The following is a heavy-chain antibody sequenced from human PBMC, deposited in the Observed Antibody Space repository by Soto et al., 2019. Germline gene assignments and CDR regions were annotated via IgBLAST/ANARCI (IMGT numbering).Heavy chain of an antibody. J-gene: IGHJ4*02. CDR2: IIPILGIA. CDR3: ARDLQMPD. D-gene: IGHD2-2*01. CDR1: GGTFSSYT. Sequence: QVQLVQSGAEVKKPGSSVKVSCKASGGTFSSYTISWVRQAPGQGLEWMGRIIPILGIANYAQKFQGRVXXTADKPTSTAYMELSSLRTEDTAVYYCARDLQMPDWGQGTLVTVSS. V-gene: IGHV1-69*08.